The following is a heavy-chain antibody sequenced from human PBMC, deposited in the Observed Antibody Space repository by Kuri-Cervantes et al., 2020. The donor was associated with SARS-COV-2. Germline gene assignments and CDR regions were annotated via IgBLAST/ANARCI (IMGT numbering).Heavy chain of an antibody. V-gene: IGHV4-59*01. CDR3: ARGSAWHAF. CDR2: IYYSGST. J-gene: IGHJ4*02. D-gene: IGHD3-3*01. CDR1: GGSISSYY. Sequence: SETLSLTCTVSGGSISSYYWSWIRQPPGKGLEWIGYIYYSGSTNYNPSPKSRVTISVDTSKNQFSLKLSSVTAADTAVYYCARGSAWHAFWGQGTLVTVSS.